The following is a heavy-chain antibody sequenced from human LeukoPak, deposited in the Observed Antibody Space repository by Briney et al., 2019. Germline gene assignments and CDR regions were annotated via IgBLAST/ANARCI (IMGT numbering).Heavy chain of an antibody. CDR2: IYYSGST. Sequence: SETLSLTCTVSGGSISSYYWSWIRQPPGKGLERIGYIYYSGSTNYNPSLKSRVTISVDTSKNQFSLKLSSVTAADTAVYYCARESKLYSSGWYPYYYYMDVWGKGTTVTVSS. CDR3: ARESKLYSSGWYPYYYYMDV. J-gene: IGHJ6*03. CDR1: GGSISSYY. D-gene: IGHD6-19*01. V-gene: IGHV4-59*01.